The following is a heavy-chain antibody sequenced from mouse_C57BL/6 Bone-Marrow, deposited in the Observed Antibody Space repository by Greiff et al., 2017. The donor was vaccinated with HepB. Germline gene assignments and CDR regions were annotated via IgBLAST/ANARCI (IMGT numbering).Heavy chain of an antibody. J-gene: IGHJ2*01. Sequence: VQLQQPGAELVKPGASVKLSCKASGYTFTSYWMQWVKQRPGQGLEWIGEIDPSDSYTNYNQKFKGKATLTVDTSSSTAYMQLSSLTSEDSAVYYCARLGGHYWGQGTTLTVSS. CDR2: IDPSDSYT. V-gene: IGHV1-50*01. CDR1: GYTFTSYW. CDR3: ARLGGHY. D-gene: IGHD3-3*01.